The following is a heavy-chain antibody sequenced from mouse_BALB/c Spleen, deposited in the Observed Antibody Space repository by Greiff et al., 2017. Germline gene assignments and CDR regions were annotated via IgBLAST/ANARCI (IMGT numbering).Heavy chain of an antibody. J-gene: IGHJ2*01. CDR3: TRSGAGDGLFDY. V-gene: IGHV1S127*01. Sequence: QVQLQQPGAELVKPGASVKMSCKASGYTFTSYWMHWVKQRPGQGLEWIGVIDPSDSYTSYNQKFKGKATLTVDTSSSTAYMQLSSLTSEDSAVYYCTRSGAGDGLFDYWGQGTTLTVSS. CDR1: GYTFTSYW. CDR2: IDPSDSYT. D-gene: IGHD1-1*01.